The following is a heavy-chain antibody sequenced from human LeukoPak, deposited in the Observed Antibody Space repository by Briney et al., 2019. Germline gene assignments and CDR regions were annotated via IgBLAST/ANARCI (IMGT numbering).Heavy chain of an antibody. V-gene: IGHV4-31*03. D-gene: IGHD3-16*01. Sequence: SQTLSLTCTVSGGSISSGAFYNHWLRQRPGTGLEWIGYIYYTGITSYNPSLKSRATMSVDTSMNQVSLKLSSLTAADTAVYYCAASSGVTLGRFWGQGTLVTVSS. J-gene: IGHJ4*02. CDR3: AASSGVTLGRF. CDR2: IYYTGIT. CDR1: GGSISSGAFY.